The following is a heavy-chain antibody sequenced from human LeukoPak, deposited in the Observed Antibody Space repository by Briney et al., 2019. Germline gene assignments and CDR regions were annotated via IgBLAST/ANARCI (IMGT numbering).Heavy chain of an antibody. V-gene: IGHV3-23*01. CDR1: GFTFSTYA. CDR2: IFGNGRTT. D-gene: IGHD1-1*01. J-gene: IGHJ4*02. CDR3: ARGRYDWNDVGYFDY. Sequence: GGSLRLSCAASGFTFSTYAMSWVRQAPGKGLEWVSAIFGNGRTTYSADSVKGRFAISRDNSKNTLYLQMNSLRAEGTAVYYCARGRYDWNDVGYFDYWGQGALVSVSS.